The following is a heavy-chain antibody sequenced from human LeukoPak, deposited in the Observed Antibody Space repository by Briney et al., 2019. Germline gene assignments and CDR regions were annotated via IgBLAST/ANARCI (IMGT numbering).Heavy chain of an antibody. J-gene: IGHJ4*02. D-gene: IGHD3-22*01. Sequence: GGSLRLSCAASGFTFNNYAMSWVRQAQGKGLEWVSGVSGSGDGTYYADSVKGRFTISRDNSKNTVHLQMNSLRAEDTAVYYCAKAGPTRDTSGYYPEYWGQGILVTVSS. CDR2: VSGSGDGT. V-gene: IGHV3-23*01. CDR3: AKAGPTRDTSGYYPEY. CDR1: GFTFNNYA.